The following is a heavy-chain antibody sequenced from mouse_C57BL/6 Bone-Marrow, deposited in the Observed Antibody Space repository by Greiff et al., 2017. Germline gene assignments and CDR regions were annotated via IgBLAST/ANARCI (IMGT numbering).Heavy chain of an antibody. J-gene: IGHJ3*01. CDR1: GFSLTSYG. D-gene: IGHD1-1*02. Sequence: VKVVESGPGLVQPSQSLSITCTVSGFSLTSYGVHWVRQSPGKGLEWLGVIWRGGSTDYNAAFMSRLSITKDNSKSQVFFKMNSLQADDTAIYYCAKRWFAFAYWGQGTLVTVSA. CDR2: IWRGGST. CDR3: AKRWFAFAY. V-gene: IGHV2-5*01.